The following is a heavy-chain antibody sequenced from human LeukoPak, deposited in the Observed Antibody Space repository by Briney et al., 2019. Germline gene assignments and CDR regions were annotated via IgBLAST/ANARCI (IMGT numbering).Heavy chain of an antibody. J-gene: IGHJ5*02. CDR1: GGSISSHC. CDR3: ARAGGITIFGVVKTYNWFDP. Sequence: SETLSLTCTVSGGSISSHCWSWIRQPPGKGLEWIGYIYYSGSTNYNPSLKSRVTISVDTSKNQFSLKLSSVTAADTAVYYCARAGGITIFGVVKTYNWFDPWGQGTLVTVSS. CDR2: IYYSGST. D-gene: IGHD3-3*01. V-gene: IGHV4-59*11.